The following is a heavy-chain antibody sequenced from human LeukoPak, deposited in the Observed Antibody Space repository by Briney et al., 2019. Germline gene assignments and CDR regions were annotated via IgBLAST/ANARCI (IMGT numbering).Heavy chain of an antibody. V-gene: IGHV3-33*01. Sequence: GRSLRLSCAASGFTFSSYGMHWVRQTPGKGLEWVAIIWSDGSNKYYADSVKGRFTISRDNYKNTLYLQMNSLRAEDTAVYYCARGSGSFSGGFDYWGQGTLVTVSS. CDR3: ARGSGSFSGGFDY. CDR1: GFTFSSYG. D-gene: IGHD1-26*01. CDR2: IWSDGSNK. J-gene: IGHJ4*02.